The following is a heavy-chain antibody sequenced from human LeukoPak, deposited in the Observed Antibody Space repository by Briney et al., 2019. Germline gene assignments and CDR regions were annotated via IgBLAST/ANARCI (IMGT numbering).Heavy chain of an antibody. J-gene: IGHJ4*02. D-gene: IGHD3-22*01. CDR2: IKQDGSEK. V-gene: IGHV3-7*01. CDR3: ARDPRRLGY. CDR1: GFTFSNNW. Sequence: GGSLRLSCAASGFTFSNNWMTWVRQAPGKGLEWVANIKQDGSEKYYVDSVKGRFTISRDNAKNSLYLQMNSLRAEDTAVYYCARDPRRLGYWGQGTLVTVSS.